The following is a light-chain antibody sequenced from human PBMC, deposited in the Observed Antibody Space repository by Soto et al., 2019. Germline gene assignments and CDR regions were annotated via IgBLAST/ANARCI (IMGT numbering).Light chain of an antibody. CDR2: GTF. J-gene: IGKJ1*01. V-gene: IGKV3-20*01. CDR1: ERRSGNS. CDR3: QLSGSSPLT. Sequence: ENLLTQSPGTLSLSPGERATLSCRATERRSGNSLAWYQQKPGQAPRLLLYGTFTRATGVPDRFSGSGSGTDFTLTISRLEPEDFAVYYCQLSGSSPLTFGQGTKVEIE.